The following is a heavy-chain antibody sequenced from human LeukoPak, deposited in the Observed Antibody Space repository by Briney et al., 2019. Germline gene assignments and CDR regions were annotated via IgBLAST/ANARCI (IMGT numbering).Heavy chain of an antibody. J-gene: IGHJ4*02. D-gene: IGHD6-13*01. CDR3: ARASRIAAAGNFDY. CDR2: IYYSGST. CDR1: GGSTSSGDYY. V-gene: IGHV4-30-4*08. Sequence: PSETLSLTCTVSGGSTSSGDYYWSWIRQPPGKGLEWIGYIYYSGSTYYNPSLKSRVTISVDTSKNQFSLKLSSVTAADTAVYYCARASRIAAAGNFDYWGQGTLVTVSS.